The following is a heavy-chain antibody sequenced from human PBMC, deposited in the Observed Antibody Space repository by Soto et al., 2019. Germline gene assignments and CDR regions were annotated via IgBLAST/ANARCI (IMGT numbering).Heavy chain of an antibody. CDR1: GFTVSSTY. Sequence: GVSLRRSFEASGFTVSSTYMSWVRQAPWKGLEWVSFIYIGGITSYADSVKGRFIISRDSSKNTLYLQMNSLRAEDTAAYYCARAPLFYASSGYPYHIFDILGQRTMVAFS. CDR2: IYIGGIT. J-gene: IGHJ3*02. V-gene: IGHV3-53*01. CDR3: ARAPLFYASSGYPYHIFDI. D-gene: IGHD3-22*01.